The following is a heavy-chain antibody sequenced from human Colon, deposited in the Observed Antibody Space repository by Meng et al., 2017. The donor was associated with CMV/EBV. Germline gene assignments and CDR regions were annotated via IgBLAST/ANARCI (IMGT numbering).Heavy chain of an antibody. Sequence: GGCLRLSCVTSGYKFSTYWIGWVRQMPGRGLEWIGVIYPDDSFTRYSRSFEGQVIISADKSTNTAYLQWSDLKASDTAMYYCARRHQPTRYAAFSHFDYWGQGTTVTVSS. CDR1: GYKFSTYW. CDR3: ARRHQPTRYAAFSHFDY. V-gene: IGHV5-51*01. CDR2: IYPDDSFT. D-gene: IGHD2/OR15-2a*01. J-gene: IGHJ4*03.